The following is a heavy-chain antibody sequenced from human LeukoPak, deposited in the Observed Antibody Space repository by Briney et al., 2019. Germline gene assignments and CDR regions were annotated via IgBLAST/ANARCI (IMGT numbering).Heavy chain of an antibody. Sequence: SETLSLTCAVYGGSFSGYYWSWIRQPPGKGLEWIGEINHSGSTNYNPSLKSRVTISVDTSKNQFSLKLSSVTAADTAVYYCARGFVPYGDYGGDWGQGTLVTVSS. J-gene: IGHJ4*02. CDR3: ARGFVPYGDYGGD. CDR1: GGSFSGYY. CDR2: INHSGST. D-gene: IGHD4-17*01. V-gene: IGHV4-34*01.